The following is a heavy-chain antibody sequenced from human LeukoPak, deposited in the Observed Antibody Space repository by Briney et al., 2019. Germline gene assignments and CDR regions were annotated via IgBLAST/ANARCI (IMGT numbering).Heavy chain of an antibody. CDR1: GFTFSSYA. D-gene: IGHD1-26*01. CDR2: ISYDGSNK. Sequence: PGGSLRLSCAASGFTFSSYAMHWVRQAPGKGLEWVAVISYDGSNKYYADSVKGRFTISRDNAKNTLYLQMDSLRAEDTALYYCATLMGATNADYWGQGTLVTVSS. J-gene: IGHJ4*02. CDR3: ATLMGATNADY. V-gene: IGHV3-30-3*01.